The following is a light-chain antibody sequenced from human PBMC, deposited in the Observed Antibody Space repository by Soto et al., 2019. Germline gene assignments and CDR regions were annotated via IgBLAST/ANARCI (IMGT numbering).Light chain of an antibody. CDR1: QSVSSSY. V-gene: IGKV3-20*01. J-gene: IGKJ1*01. CDR2: GAS. CDR3: QQYGTPGT. Sequence: EIVLTESPGTLSLSPGERATLSCRASQSVSSSYLAWYQQKPGQAPRLLIYGASCRATGIPDRFSGSGSGTDFTLTISRLEPEDFAVYYCQQYGTPGTFGQGTKVDIK.